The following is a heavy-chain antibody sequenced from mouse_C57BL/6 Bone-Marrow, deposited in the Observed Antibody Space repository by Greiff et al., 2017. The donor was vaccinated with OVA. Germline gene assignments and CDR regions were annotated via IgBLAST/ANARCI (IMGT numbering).Heavy chain of an antibody. CDR2: IYPGDGDT. CDR3: ARHEYGYYASYFDY. Sequence: QVQLQQSGPELVKPGASVKISCKASGYAFSSSWMNWVKQRPGKGLEWIGRIYPGDGDTNYNGKFKGKGTLTADKSSSTAYMQLSSLTSEYSAVNFCARHEYGYYASYFDYWGQGTTLTVSS. D-gene: IGHD2-10*02. CDR1: GYAFSSSW. J-gene: IGHJ2*01. V-gene: IGHV1-82*01.